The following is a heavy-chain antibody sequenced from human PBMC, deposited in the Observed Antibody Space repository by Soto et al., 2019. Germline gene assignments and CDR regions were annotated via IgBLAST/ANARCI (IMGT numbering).Heavy chain of an antibody. D-gene: IGHD3-16*02. CDR3: STGISCTRYMCHFYNYGLDV. CDR2: IAPGDSHT. Sequence: PGESLKISCQASGDNFGDNFTSYWVTWVRQVPGKGLEWMGRIAPGDSHTNYSPSFEGHVTISADKSIRTAYMRWNSLKTSDTAIYYCSTGISCTRYMCHFYNYGLDVWGQGTTVTVSS. CDR1: GDNFGDNFTSYW. J-gene: IGHJ6*02. V-gene: IGHV5-10-1*01.